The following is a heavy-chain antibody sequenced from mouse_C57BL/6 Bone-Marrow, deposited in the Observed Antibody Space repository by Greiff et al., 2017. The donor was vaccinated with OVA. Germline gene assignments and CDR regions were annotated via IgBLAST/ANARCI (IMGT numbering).Heavy chain of an antibody. Sequence: VKLQQPGTELVKPGASVKLSCKASGYTFTSYWMHWVKQRPGQGLEWIGNINPSNGGTNYNEKFKSKATLTVDKSSSTAYMQLSSLTSEDSAVYYCARGDSSGYWFAYWGQGTLVTVSA. CDR2: INPSNGGT. V-gene: IGHV1-53*01. CDR3: ARGDSSGYWFAY. D-gene: IGHD3-2*02. J-gene: IGHJ3*01. CDR1: GYTFTSYW.